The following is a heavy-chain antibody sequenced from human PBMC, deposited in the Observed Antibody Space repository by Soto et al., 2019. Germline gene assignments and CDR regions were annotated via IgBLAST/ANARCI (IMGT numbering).Heavy chain of an antibody. J-gene: IGHJ4*02. Sequence: ASVKVSCKASGYTFTGYYIHWVRQAPGQGLEWMGWINPNSGGTNYAQKFQGRVTMTRDTSISTAYMELSRLRSDDTAVYYCARGYELRFLEWLLSFWGQGTLVTVSS. CDR2: INPNSGGT. V-gene: IGHV1-2*02. D-gene: IGHD3-3*01. CDR3: ARGYELRFLEWLLSF. CDR1: GYTFTGYY.